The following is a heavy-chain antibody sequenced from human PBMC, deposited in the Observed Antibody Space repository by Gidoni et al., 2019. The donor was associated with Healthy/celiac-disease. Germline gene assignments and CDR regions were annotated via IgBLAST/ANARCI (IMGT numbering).Heavy chain of an antibody. V-gene: IGHV3-23*04. J-gene: IGHJ4*02. CDR1: GFTFSSYA. Sequence: EVQLVESGGGLVQPGGSLRLSCAASGFTFSSYAMGWVRQAPGKGLEGVSAISGSGGSTYYADSVKGRFTISRDNSKNTLYLQMNSLRAEDTAVYYCAKDHYYDSSGPGWFDYWGQGTLVTVSS. CDR3: AKDHYYDSSGPGWFDY. CDR2: ISGSGGST. D-gene: IGHD3-22*01.